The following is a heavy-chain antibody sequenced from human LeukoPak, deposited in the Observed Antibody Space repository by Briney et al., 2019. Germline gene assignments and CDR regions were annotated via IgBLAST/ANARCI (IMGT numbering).Heavy chain of an antibody. CDR3: AKDIDYGDYTPPGAFDI. V-gene: IGHV3-30*02. Sequence: PGESLRLSCAASGFTFSSYGMHWVRQAPGKGLEWVAFIRYYGSNKYYADSVKGRFTISRDNSKNTLYLQMNSLRAEDTAVYYCAKDIDYGDYTPPGAFDIWGQGTMVTVSS. CDR1: GFTFSSYG. D-gene: IGHD4-17*01. J-gene: IGHJ3*02. CDR2: IRYYGSNK.